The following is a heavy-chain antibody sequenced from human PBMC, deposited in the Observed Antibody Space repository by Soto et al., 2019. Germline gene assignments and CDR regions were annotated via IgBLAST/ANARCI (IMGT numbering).Heavy chain of an antibody. D-gene: IGHD2-21*01. CDR1: GGTFNTYT. CDR3: AITYCRDNSCPRGFAF. Sequence: QVQVVQSGAEVKKPESSVKVSCKPSGGTFNTYTVNWVRLAPGHGLEWMGRYIPILDMANYAQKFQDRVTITADRSTFTAYMELNSLTSDDTAVYYCAITYCRDNSCPRGFAFWGPGTRVTVSS. V-gene: IGHV1-69*02. J-gene: IGHJ4*02. CDR2: YIPILDMA.